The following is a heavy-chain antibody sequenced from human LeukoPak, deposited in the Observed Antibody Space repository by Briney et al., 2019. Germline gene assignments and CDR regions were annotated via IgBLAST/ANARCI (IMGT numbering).Heavy chain of an antibody. Sequence: GGSLRLSCAASGFTFSSYAMHWVRQAPGKGLEWVAVISYDGSNKYYADSVKGRFTISRDNSKNTLYLQMNSLRAENTAVYSCGRPPGRVGGALDNGGRGTRVPVPS. CDR3: GRPPGRVGGALDN. V-gene: IGHV3-30*04. CDR2: ISYDGSNK. CDR1: GFTFSSYA. J-gene: IGHJ4*02. D-gene: IGHD2-15*01.